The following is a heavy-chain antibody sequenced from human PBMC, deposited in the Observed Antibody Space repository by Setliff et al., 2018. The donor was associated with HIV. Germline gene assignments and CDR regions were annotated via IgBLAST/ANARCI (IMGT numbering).Heavy chain of an antibody. Sequence: PSETLSLTCNVAGGTISSYYWSWSRQPARKGLEWIGHIFYSGSTNDNPLLKIRVTITVDTSKNQFSLRLNSVTAADTAIYYCTRRGADSYYPQPLDVWVKGTTVTVSS. CDR3: TRRGADSYYPQPLDV. CDR1: GGTISSYY. CDR2: IFYSGST. D-gene: IGHD3-10*01. V-gene: IGHV4-59*01. J-gene: IGHJ6*04.